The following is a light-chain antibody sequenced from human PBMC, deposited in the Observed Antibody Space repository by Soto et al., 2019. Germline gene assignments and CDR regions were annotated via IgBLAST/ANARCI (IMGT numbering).Light chain of an antibody. Sequence: ETVLTQSPATLSSSPGERVTLPCRASQSVTTYLAWYQHKPGQAPSLLIYDASHRATGISARFSGSGSGTDFTLTISSLEPEDFAVYYCQQRSNWPWTFGQGTKVDIK. J-gene: IGKJ1*01. V-gene: IGKV3-11*01. CDR1: QSVTTY. CDR2: DAS. CDR3: QQRSNWPWT.